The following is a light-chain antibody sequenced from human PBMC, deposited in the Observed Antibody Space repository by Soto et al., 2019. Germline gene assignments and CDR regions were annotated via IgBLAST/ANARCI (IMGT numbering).Light chain of an antibody. J-gene: IGKJ2*01. CDR1: QTVRSNY. Sequence: EFVLTQSPSTLSLSPGDRATLSCRASQTVRSNYLAWYQQKPGQAPKLLIYGASSRATGIAGRFSGSGSGTDFALTISRLEPEDFAVYYCQHYGGPVGYTFGQGTKLEIK. V-gene: IGKV3-20*01. CDR3: QHYGGPVGYT. CDR2: GAS.